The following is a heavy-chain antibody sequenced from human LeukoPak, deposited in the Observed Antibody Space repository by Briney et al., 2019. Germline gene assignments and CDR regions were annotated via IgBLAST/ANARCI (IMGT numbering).Heavy chain of an antibody. Sequence: PSETLSLTCTVSGGSISSSSYYWGWIRQPPGKGLEWIGSTYYSGSTYYNPSLKSRVTISVDTSKNQFSLKLSSVTAADTAVYYCARPNGSTGNWFDPWGQGTLVTVSS. CDR2: TYYSGST. CDR3: ARPNGSTGNWFDP. J-gene: IGHJ5*02. D-gene: IGHD2-2*01. CDR1: GGSISSSSYY. V-gene: IGHV4-39*01.